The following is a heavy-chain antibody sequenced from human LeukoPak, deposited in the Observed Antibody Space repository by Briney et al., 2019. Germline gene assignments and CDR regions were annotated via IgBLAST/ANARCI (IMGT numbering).Heavy chain of an antibody. J-gene: IGHJ4*02. CDR2: ISGNGGST. Sequence: AGGSLRLSCAASGFTFSSYAMNWVRQAPGKGLEWVSTISGNGGSTLYADSVKGRFTISRDNSKNTLYLQMNSLRAEDTAVYYCAKGTAVAGNIDYWGQGTLVTVSS. D-gene: IGHD6-19*01. CDR3: AKGTAVAGNIDY. V-gene: IGHV3-23*01. CDR1: GFTFSSYA.